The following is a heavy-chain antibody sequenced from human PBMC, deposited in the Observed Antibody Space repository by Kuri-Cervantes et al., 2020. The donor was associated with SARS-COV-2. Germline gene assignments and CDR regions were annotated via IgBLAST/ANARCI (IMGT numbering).Heavy chain of an antibody. CDR2: IYHSGSI. Sequence: SETLSLTCAVSGGSISSSNWWSWVRQPPGKGLEWIGEIYHSGSINYNPSLKSRVTISVDTSKNQFSLKLSSVTAADTAVYYCAKLFGVVVAGTLDYWGQGALVTVSS. CDR3: AKLFGVVVAGTLDY. V-gene: IGHV4-4*02. D-gene: IGHD2-15*01. J-gene: IGHJ4*02. CDR1: GGSISSSNW.